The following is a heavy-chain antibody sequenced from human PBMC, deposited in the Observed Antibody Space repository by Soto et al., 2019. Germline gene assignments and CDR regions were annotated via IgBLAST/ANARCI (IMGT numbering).Heavy chain of an antibody. Sequence: EVQLVESGGGLIQPGGSLRLSCAASGFTVSSNYMSWVRQAPGKGLEWVSVIYSGGSTYYADSVKGRFTISRDNSKNTLYRQMNSLRAEDTAVDYCAREVGGWGNWFDPWGQGTLVTVSS. V-gene: IGHV3-53*01. CDR3: AREVGGWGNWFDP. CDR2: IYSGGST. D-gene: IGHD6-19*01. J-gene: IGHJ5*02. CDR1: GFTVSSNY.